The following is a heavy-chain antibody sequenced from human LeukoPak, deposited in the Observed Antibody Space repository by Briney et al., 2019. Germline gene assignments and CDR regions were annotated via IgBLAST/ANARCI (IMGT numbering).Heavy chain of an antibody. CDR2: IRAYNKYT. CDR1: GYPFTHYI. V-gene: IGHV1-18*01. J-gene: IGHJ5*02. D-gene: IGHD3-16*01. CDR3: AREGADDRGRLLWFDP. Sequence: ASVKASCKAFGYPFTHYIINWVRQSPGQGLEGMGKIRAYNKYTYYEHKFQGRIAMTTDKSTNTAYMDMRSVRSDDTGFYYCAREGADDRGRLLWFDPWGQGNRVTVSS.